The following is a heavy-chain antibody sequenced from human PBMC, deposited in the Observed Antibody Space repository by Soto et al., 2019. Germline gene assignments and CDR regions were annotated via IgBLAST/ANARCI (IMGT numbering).Heavy chain of an antibody. Sequence: QAHLVQSGAEVKQPGSSVKISCKTSGGTFSTSTITWLRQAPGQGPHWMGRILPVLGITNYAAKFQGRLTITANKTTRTAYIEPSTLRSEDPPAFSCVIPENTKIHPGTDIFNYRGQGALGTAAS. CDR3: VIPENTKIHPGTDIFNY. D-gene: IGHD5-18*01. CDR1: GGTFSTST. J-gene: IGHJ4*02. V-gene: IGHV1-69*02. CDR2: ILPVLGIT.